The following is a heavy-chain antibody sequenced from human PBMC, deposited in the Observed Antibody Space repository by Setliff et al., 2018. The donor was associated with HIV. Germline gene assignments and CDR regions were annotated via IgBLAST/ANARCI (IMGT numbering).Heavy chain of an antibody. J-gene: IGHJ5*02. D-gene: IGHD6-13*01. Sequence: SETLSRTCTVSGGSISRGSYYWSWIRKPAGKGLEWIGRIYTSGSIHYNPSLKSRVTISVDTSKNQFSLKVSSVNAPDTAVYFCAREDGEYTSSPRWFDPWGQGTQVTVS. CDR3: AREDGEYTSSPRWFDP. CDR2: IYTSGSI. CDR1: GGSISRGSYY. V-gene: IGHV4-61*02.